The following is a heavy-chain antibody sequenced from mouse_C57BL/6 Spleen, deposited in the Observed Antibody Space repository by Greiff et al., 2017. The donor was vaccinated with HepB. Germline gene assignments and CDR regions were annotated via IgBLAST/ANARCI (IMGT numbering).Heavy chain of an antibody. CDR3: ACRIYYGSSYGNYFDY. CDR1: GYTFTSYW. J-gene: IGHJ2*01. CDR2: INPSNGGT. V-gene: IGHV1-53*01. Sequence: VQLQQSGTELVKPGASVKLSCTASGYTFTSYWMHWVKQRPGQGLEWIGNINPSNGGTNYNEKFKSKATLTVDKSSSTAYMQLSSLTSEDAAVYYCACRIYYGSSYGNYFDYWGQGTTLTVSS. D-gene: IGHD1-1*01.